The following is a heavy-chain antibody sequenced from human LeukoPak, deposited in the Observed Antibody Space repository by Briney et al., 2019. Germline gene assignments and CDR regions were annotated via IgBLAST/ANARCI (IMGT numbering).Heavy chain of an antibody. CDR2: ISGSGGST. CDR3: AKDLIVRGVIGNAFDI. CDR1: GFTFSSYG. V-gene: IGHV3-23*01. Sequence: GGSLRLSCAASGFTFSSYGMSWVRQAPGKGLEWVSAISGSGGSTYYADSVKGRFTISRDNSKNTLYLQMNSLRAEDTAVYYCAKDLIVRGVIGNAFDIWGQGTMVTVSS. D-gene: IGHD3-10*01. J-gene: IGHJ3*02.